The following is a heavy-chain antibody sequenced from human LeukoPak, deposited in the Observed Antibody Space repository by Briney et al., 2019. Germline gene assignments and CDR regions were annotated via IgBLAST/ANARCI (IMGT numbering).Heavy chain of an antibody. V-gene: IGHV1-69*01. CDR2: IIPIFGTA. CDR3: AREVYGSGSPLRY. CDR1: GGTFSSYA. J-gene: IGHJ4*02. D-gene: IGHD3-10*01. Sequence: SVKVSCKASGGTFSSYAISWVRQAPGQGLEWMGGIIPIFGTANYAQKFQGRVTITADESTSTAYMELSSLRSDDTAVYYCAREVYGSGSPLRYWGQETLVTVSS.